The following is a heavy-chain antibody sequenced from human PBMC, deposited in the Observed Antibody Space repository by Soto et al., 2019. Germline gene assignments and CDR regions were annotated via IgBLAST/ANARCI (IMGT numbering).Heavy chain of an antibody. J-gene: IGHJ5*02. V-gene: IGHV4-59*12. D-gene: IGHD6-13*01. CDR1: GGSISNYY. Sequence: SETLSLTCTVSGGSISNYYWSWIRQPPGKGLQWIGYIHYSGSTNYNPSLKSRVTISVDTSKNQFSLKLSSVTAADTAVYYCARCSSSWYGGWFDPWGQGTLVTVSS. CDR2: IHYSGST. CDR3: ARCSSSWYGGWFDP.